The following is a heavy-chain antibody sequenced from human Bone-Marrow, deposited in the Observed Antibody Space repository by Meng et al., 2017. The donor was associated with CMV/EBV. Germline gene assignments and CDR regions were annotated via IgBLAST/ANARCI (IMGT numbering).Heavy chain of an antibody. CDR2: INWNGGST. V-gene: IGHV3-20*04. CDR3: ARDRGSCSSTTCYKAYYFDY. J-gene: IGHJ4*02. D-gene: IGHD2-2*02. CDR1: GFTFSSYA. Sequence: GGSLRLSCAASGFTFSSYAMSWVRQAPGKGLEWVSGINWNGGSTGYADSVKGRFTISRDNAKNSLYLQMNSLRAEDTALYYCARDRGSCSSTTCYKAYYFDYWGQGTLVTVSS.